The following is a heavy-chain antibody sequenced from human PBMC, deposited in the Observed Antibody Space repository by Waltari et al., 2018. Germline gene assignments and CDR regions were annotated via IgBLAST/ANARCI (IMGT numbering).Heavy chain of an antibody. V-gene: IGHV1-2*02. CDR2: IIPNSGNT. J-gene: IGHJ4*02. CDR3: VKDRGTFSFDY. Sequence: QVQLMHSGAEVKKPGASMKVSCKASGYTFIGDYITWVRQAPGQGLEWMGWIIPNSGNTSYAQNFQGRVTMTRDTSISTAYMDLSRLRSDDTAVYYCVKDRGTFSFDYWGQGALVTVSS. CDR1: GYTFIGDY. D-gene: IGHD1-26*01.